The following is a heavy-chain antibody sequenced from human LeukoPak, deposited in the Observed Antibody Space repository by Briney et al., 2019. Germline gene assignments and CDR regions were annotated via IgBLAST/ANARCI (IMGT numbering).Heavy chain of an antibody. J-gene: IGHJ4*02. CDR1: GFTFSSYG. V-gene: IGHV3-33*01. D-gene: IGHD3-22*01. CDR3: ASALDYYDTKDIDY. CDR2: IWYDGNIK. Sequence: GWSLRLSCAASGFTFSSYGMHWVRQAPGKGLEWVAVIWYDGNIKYYADSVKGRFTISRDNSKNTLYLQMNSMIAKDTAVYYCASALDYYDTKDIDYWGQGTLVTVSS.